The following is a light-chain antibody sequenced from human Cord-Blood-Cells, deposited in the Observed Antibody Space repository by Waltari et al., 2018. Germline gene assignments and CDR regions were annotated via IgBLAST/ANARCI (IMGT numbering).Light chain of an antibody. CDR3: QQRSNWWT. V-gene: IGKV3-11*01. J-gene: IGKJ1*01. Sequence: EIVLTQSPATLSLYPGERATLSCRARQSVSSYLAWYQQKPGQAPRLLIYDASNRATGIPARFSGSGSGTDFTLTISSLEPEDFAVYYCQQRSNWWTFCQGTKVEIK. CDR2: DAS. CDR1: QSVSSY.